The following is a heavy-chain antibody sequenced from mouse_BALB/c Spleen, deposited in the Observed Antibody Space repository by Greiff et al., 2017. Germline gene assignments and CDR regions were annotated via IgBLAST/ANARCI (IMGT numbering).Heavy chain of an antibody. CDR2: IDPYYGGT. Sequence: VQLQQSGPELEKPGASVNISFKASGYSFTGYNMNWVKQSNGKSLEWIGNIDPYYGGTSYNQKFKGKATLTVDKSSSTAYMQLKSLTSEDSAVYYCNGIYYGYDSAMDYWGQGTSVTVSS. D-gene: IGHD2-2*01. CDR3: NGIYYGYDSAMDY. V-gene: IGHV1-39*01. CDR1: GYSFTGYN. J-gene: IGHJ4*01.